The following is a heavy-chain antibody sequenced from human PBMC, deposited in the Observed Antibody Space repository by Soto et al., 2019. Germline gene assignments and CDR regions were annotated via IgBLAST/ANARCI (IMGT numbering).Heavy chain of an antibody. CDR1: GFTVSSNY. CDR3: ARVPYSSSSPFDY. D-gene: IGHD6-6*01. Sequence: GGSLRLSCVASGFTVSSNYMSWVRQAPGKGLEWVSVIYSGGSTYYADSVKGRFTISRDNSKNTLYLQMNSLRAEDTAVYYCARVPYSSSSPFDYWGQGTLVTVS. CDR2: IYSGGST. V-gene: IGHV3-66*01. J-gene: IGHJ4*02.